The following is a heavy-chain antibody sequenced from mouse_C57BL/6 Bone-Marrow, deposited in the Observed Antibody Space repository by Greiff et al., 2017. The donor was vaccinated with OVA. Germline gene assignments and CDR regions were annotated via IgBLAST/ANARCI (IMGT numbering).Heavy chain of an antibody. CDR1: GYTFTSYG. Sequence: QVQLQQSGAELARPGASVKLSCKASGYTFTSYGISWVKQRTGPGLEWIGEIYPRSGNTYSNEKFKGKATLTADKSSSTAYMELRSLTSEDSAVYFCASNDGYYVAWFAYWGQGTLVTVSA. V-gene: IGHV1-81*01. D-gene: IGHD2-3*01. CDR3: ASNDGYYVAWFAY. CDR2: IYPRSGNT. J-gene: IGHJ3*01.